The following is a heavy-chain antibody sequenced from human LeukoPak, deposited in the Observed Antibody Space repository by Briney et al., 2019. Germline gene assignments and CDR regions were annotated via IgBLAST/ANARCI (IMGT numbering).Heavy chain of an antibody. CDR1: GGSMSSYY. V-gene: IGHV4-4*08. CDR2: IFNSGST. D-gene: IGHD3-3*01. J-gene: IGHJ5*02. CDR3: ARDVLSGYDWLDP. Sequence: PSETLSLTCAVSGGSMSSYYWSWIRHTPDKGLEWIAYIFNSGSTKYNPSLKSRATISVDTSKNQFSLNLTSVTAADTAVYYCARDVLSGYDWLDPWGPGTRVTVSS.